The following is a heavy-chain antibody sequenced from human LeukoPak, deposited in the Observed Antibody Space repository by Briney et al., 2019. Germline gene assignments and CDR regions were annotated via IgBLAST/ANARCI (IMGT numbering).Heavy chain of an antibody. Sequence: GASVKVSCKASGFTFTSSAMQWVRQARGQRLEWIGWIVVGSGNTNYAQKFQERVTITRDMSTSTAYMELSSLRSEDTAVYYCAARPHYDFWSGYLGWFDPWGQGTLVTASS. CDR1: GFTFTSSA. CDR3: AARPHYDFWSGYLGWFDP. V-gene: IGHV1-58*02. CDR2: IVVGSGNT. D-gene: IGHD3-3*01. J-gene: IGHJ5*02.